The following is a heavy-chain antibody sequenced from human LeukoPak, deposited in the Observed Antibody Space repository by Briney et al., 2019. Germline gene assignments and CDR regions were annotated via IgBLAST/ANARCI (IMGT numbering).Heavy chain of an antibody. Sequence: KSSETLSLTCAVYGGSFSGYYWSWIRQPPGKGLEWIGEINHSGSTNYNPSLKSRVTISVDTSKNQFSLKLSSVTAADTAVYYCAADILTGYYDAFDIWGQGTMVTVSS. D-gene: IGHD3-9*01. CDR1: GGSFSGYY. CDR2: INHSGST. CDR3: AADILTGYYDAFDI. V-gene: IGHV4-34*01. J-gene: IGHJ3*02.